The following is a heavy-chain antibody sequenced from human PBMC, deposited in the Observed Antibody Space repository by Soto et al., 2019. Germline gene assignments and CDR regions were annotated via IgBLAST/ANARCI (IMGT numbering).Heavy chain of an antibody. V-gene: IGHV4-30-2*01. CDR1: GGSISSGGYS. D-gene: IGHD1-26*01. Sequence: KSSETLSLTCAVSGGSISSGGYSWSWIRQPPGKGLEWIGYIYHSGSTYYNPSLKSRVTISVDRSKNQFSLKLSSVTAADTAVYYCARALVPSKRNYYYGMDVWGQGTTVTVSS. CDR3: ARALVPSKRNYYYGMDV. CDR2: IYHSGST. J-gene: IGHJ6*02.